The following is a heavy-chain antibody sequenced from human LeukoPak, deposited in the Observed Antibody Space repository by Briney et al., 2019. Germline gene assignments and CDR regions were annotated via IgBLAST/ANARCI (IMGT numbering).Heavy chain of an antibody. CDR3: GKERSGSYVHAFDP. CDR2: IYSGGST. CDR1: GFTVSSNY. Sequence: GGSLRLSCAASGFTVSSNYMSWVRQAPGKGLEWVSVIYSGGSTYYADSVKGRFTISRDNSKSTLYIQMNSLRAEDTAVYYCGKERSGSYVHAFDPWGQGTVVTVSS. J-gene: IGHJ5*02. D-gene: IGHD3-3*01. V-gene: IGHV3-53*01.